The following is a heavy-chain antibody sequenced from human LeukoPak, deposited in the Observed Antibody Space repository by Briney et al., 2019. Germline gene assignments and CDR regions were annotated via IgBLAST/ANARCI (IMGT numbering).Heavy chain of an antibody. CDR1: GYSFTSYW. D-gene: IGHD5-12*01. Sequence: GESLKISCKGSGYSFTSYWIGWVRQMPGKGLEWMGIIYPGDSDTRYSPSFQGQVTISADKSISTAYLQWSSLKASDTAMYSCARHVVDPPYSYSYSMTSGAKGPRSPSP. V-gene: IGHV5-51*01. CDR2: IYPGDSDT. J-gene: IGHJ6*03. CDR3: ARHVVDPPYSYSYSMTS.